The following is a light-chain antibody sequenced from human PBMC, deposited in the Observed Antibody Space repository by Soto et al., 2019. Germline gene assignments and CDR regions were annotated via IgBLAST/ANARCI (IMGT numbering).Light chain of an antibody. CDR3: QQYGSSPIT. V-gene: IGKV3-20*01. Sequence: EIVLTQSPGTLSLSPGERATLSCRASQSVSSSYLAWYQQKPGQAPRLLIYSASTRANGIPDRFSGSGSGTDFTLTISRMEPEDFVLYYCQQYGSSPITLGQGTRLEIK. CDR1: QSVSSSY. J-gene: IGKJ5*01. CDR2: SAS.